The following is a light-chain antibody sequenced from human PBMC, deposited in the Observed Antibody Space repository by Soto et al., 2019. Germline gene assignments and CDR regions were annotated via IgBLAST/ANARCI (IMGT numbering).Light chain of an antibody. CDR1: SSDVGGYNY. Sequence: QSVLTQLVSGSGSPGQSITITCTGTSSDVGGYNYVSWYQQHPGKAPKLMIYDVSNRPSGVSNRFSGSKSGNTASLTISGLQAEDEADYYCSSYTSSSPYVFGTGTKVTVL. CDR3: SSYTSSSPYV. J-gene: IGLJ1*01. V-gene: IGLV2-14*01. CDR2: DVS.